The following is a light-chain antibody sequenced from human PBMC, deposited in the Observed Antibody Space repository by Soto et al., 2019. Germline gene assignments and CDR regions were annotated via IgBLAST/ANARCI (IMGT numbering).Light chain of an antibody. CDR2: DTS. Sequence: EIGLTQSPGTLSLSPGGRATLSCRASQSVSSSSLSWYQQKPGQAPRLLIYDTSSRATDIPDRFSGSGSGTDFTLTISRLEPEDFTVYSCQHYGTSMWTFGQGTKV. CDR1: QSVSSSS. J-gene: IGKJ1*01. V-gene: IGKV3-20*01. CDR3: QHYGTSMWT.